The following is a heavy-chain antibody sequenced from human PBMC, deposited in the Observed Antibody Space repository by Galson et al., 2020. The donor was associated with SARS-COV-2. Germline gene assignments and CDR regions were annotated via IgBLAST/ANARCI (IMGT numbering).Heavy chain of an antibody. CDR2: ISWNSGSI. CDR3: ANLPQGYDAFDI. V-gene: IGHV3-9*01. J-gene: IGHJ3*02. D-gene: IGHD3-22*01. Sequence: SLKISCAASGFTFDDYAMHWVRQAPGKGLEWVSGISWNSGSIGYADSVKGRFTISRDNAKNSLYLQMNSLRAEDTALYYCANLPQGYDAFDIWGQGTMVTVSS. CDR1: GFTFDDYA.